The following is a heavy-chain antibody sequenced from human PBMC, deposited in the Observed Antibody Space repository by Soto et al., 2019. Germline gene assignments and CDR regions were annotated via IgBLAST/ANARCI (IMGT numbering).Heavy chain of an antibody. CDR1: GGSISSYY. CDR3: ARLLWSRSNWFDP. CDR2: IYYSGST. Sequence: QVQLQESGPGLVKPSETLSLTCTVSGGSISSYYWSWIRQPPGKGLEWIGYIYYSGSTNYNPSLKSRVTISVDTSTNQFSLKLSSVTAADTAVYYCARLLWSRSNWFDPWGQGTLVTVSS. J-gene: IGHJ5*02. V-gene: IGHV4-59*08. D-gene: IGHD3-10*01.